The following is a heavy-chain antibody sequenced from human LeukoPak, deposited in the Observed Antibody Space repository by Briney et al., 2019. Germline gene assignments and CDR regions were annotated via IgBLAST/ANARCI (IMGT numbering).Heavy chain of an antibody. V-gene: IGHV1-69*05. D-gene: IGHD1-26*01. Sequence: SVKVSCKASGGTFSSYAISWVRQAPGQGLEWVAGIIPIFGTANYAQKFQARVTITTDESTSTAYMELSSLRSEDTAVYYCARVVRYSYYYYYMDVWGTGTTVTVSS. CDR3: ARVVRYSYYYYYMDV. CDR1: GGTFSSYA. CDR2: IIPIFGTA. J-gene: IGHJ6*03.